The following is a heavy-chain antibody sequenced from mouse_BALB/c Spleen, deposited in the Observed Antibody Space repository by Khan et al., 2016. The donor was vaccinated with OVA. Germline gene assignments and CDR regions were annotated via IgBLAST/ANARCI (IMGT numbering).Heavy chain of an antibody. V-gene: IGHV2-9*02. CDR1: GFSLTSYA. CDR3: ARNREPDYFDY. Sequence: VELVESGPGLVAPSQSLSITCTVTGFSLTSYAIHWIRQPPGKGLEWLGVIWAGGSTNYNSALMSRLSISKDNSKCQVFLKMNSLQTHDTAIYYCARNREPDYFDYWGQGTTLTVSS. J-gene: IGHJ2*01. CDR2: IWAGGST.